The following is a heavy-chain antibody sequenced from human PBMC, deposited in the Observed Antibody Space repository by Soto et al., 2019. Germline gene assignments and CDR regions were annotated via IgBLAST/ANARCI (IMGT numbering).Heavy chain of an antibody. Sequence: SENLSPPFTVSGSITGYYWGLVRPPPGKRLEWIGDMFHGGTTKSNPSPKSRVTLSLDTSKNQFSLSLTSVTAADTALYYCARERKGFGYIEYWGQGALVTVSS. V-gene: IGHV4-59*01. J-gene: IGHJ4*02. CDR3: ARERKGFGYIEY. CDR1: GSITGYY. D-gene: IGHD3-16*01. CDR2: MFHGGTT.